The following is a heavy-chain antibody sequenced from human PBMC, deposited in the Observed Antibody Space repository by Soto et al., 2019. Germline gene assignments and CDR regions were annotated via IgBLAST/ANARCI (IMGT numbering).Heavy chain of an antibody. D-gene: IGHD5-12*01. J-gene: IGHJ4*02. CDR2: ISYDGSNK. CDR3: AKDPVDIVATPEYYFDY. Sequence: VQLVESGGGLVQPGGSLRLSCAASGFTFSSYGMHWVRQAPGKGLEWVAVISYDGSNKYYADSVKGRFTISRDNSKNTLYLQMNSLRAEDTAVYYCAKDPVDIVATPEYYFDYWGQGTLVTVSS. V-gene: IGHV3-30*18. CDR1: GFTFSSYG.